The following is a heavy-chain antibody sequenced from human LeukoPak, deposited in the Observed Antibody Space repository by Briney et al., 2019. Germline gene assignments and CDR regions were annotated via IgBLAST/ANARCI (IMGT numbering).Heavy chain of an antibody. CDR2: IWYDGSNK. J-gene: IGHJ5*02. D-gene: IGHD3-10*01. Sequence: GGSLRLSCAASGFTFSSYEMNWVRQAPGKGLEWVAVIWYDGSNKYYADFVKGRFIISRDNSKNTLYLQMNSLRAEDTAVYYCARDPMIRGIGWFDPWGQGTLVTVSS. CDR3: ARDPMIRGIGWFDP. V-gene: IGHV3-33*08. CDR1: GFTFSSYE.